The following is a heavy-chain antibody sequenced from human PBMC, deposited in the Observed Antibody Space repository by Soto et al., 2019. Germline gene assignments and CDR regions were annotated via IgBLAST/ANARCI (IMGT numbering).Heavy chain of an antibody. CDR1: GGSISSGGYY. J-gene: IGHJ6*02. Sequence: SETLSLTCTVSGGSISSGGYYWSWIHQHPGKGLEWIGYIYYSGSTYYNPSLKSRVTISVDTSKNQFSLKLSSVTAADTAVYYCARDKSGSYYTLRYYGMDVWGQGTTVTVSS. D-gene: IGHD1-26*01. CDR2: IYYSGST. V-gene: IGHV4-30-4*08. CDR3: ARDKSGSYYTLRYYGMDV.